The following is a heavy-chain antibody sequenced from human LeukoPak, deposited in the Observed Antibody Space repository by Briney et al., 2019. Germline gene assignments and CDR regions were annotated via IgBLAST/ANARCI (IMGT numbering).Heavy chain of an antibody. Sequence: GGSLRLSCAASGFTFSSYWMHWVRQAPGKGLVWVSRINSDGSSTSCADSVKGRITISRDNAKNTLYLQMNSLRAEDTAVYYCARDLEAAGLDYWGQGTLVTVSS. CDR2: INSDGSST. J-gene: IGHJ4*02. D-gene: IGHD6-13*01. CDR1: GFTFSSYW. V-gene: IGHV3-74*01. CDR3: ARDLEAAGLDY.